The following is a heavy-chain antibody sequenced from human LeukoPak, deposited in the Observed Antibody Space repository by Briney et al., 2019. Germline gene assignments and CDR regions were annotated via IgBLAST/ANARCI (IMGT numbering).Heavy chain of an antibody. CDR2: IDYSGST. CDR1: GGSISSGGYD. Sequence: NTSQTLSLTCTVSGGSISSGGYDWSWLRQHPGKGLEGIGYIDYSGSTYYNPSLKSRVIISVDTSKNQFSLKLSSVTAADTAVYYCARVLPHRHLRYGYYGRRGYAFDIWGQGTMVTVSS. V-gene: IGHV4-31*03. J-gene: IGHJ3*02. D-gene: IGHD4-17*01. CDR3: ARVLPHRHLRYGYYGRRGYAFDI.